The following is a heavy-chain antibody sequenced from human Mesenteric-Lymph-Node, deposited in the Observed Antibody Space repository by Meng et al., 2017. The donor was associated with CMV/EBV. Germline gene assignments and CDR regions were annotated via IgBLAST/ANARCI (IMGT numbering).Heavy chain of an antibody. CDR1: GFSFNTYA. CDR2: ITGSGGSE. J-gene: IGHJ4*02. Sequence: GESLKISCVASGFSFNTYAMSWIRRAPGTGLQWVSTITGSGGSEEYADSVEGRFTISRDNAKNSLYLQMNSLRAEDTAVYYCARDLFLEWNYWGQGTLVTVSS. CDR3: ARDLFLEWNY. D-gene: IGHD3-3*01. V-gene: IGHV3-23*01.